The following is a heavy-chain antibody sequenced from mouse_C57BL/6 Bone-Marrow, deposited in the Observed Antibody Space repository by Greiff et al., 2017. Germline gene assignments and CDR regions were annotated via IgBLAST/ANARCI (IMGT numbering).Heavy chain of an antibody. CDR1: GYTFTSYW. CDR2: IYPGSGST. J-gene: IGHJ1*03. Sequence: QVQLQQPGAELVKPGASVKMSCKASGYTFTSYWITWVKQRPGQGLEWIGDIYPGSGSTNYNEKFKSKDTLTVDTSSSTAYMQLSSLTSEDSAVXYCARSPYYYGSSGYFDVWGTGTTVTVSS. V-gene: IGHV1-55*01. D-gene: IGHD1-1*01. CDR3: ARSPYYYGSSGYFDV.